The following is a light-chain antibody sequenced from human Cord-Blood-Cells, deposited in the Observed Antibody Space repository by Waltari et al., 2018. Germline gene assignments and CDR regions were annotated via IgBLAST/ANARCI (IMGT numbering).Light chain of an antibody. CDR2: GAS. V-gene: IGKV3-15*01. CDR3: QQYNNWPPGKSVT. Sequence: EIVMTQSPATLSVSPGERATLSRRASQSVSSNLAWYQQKPGQAPRLLIYGASTRATGIPARFSGSGSGTEFTLTISSLQSEDFAVYYCQQYNNWPPGKSVTFGQGTKLEIK. CDR1: QSVSSN. J-gene: IGKJ2*01.